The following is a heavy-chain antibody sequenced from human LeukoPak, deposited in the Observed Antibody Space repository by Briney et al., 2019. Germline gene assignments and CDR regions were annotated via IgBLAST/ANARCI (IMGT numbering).Heavy chain of an antibody. CDR1: GFTFSDYF. Sequence: GGSLRLSCAASGFTFSDYFMTWIRQAPGKGLEWVSYISGSGSNKYYADSVKGRFTVSRDNAKNSLYLQMNSLRVEDTAVYYCATSQSSVAGVVGDWGQGTLVTVSS. CDR2: ISGSGSNK. J-gene: IGHJ4*02. V-gene: IGHV3-11*04. D-gene: IGHD6-19*01. CDR3: ATSQSSVAGVVGD.